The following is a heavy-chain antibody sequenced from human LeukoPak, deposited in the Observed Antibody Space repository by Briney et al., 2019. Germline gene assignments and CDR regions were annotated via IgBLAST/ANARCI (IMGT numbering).Heavy chain of an antibody. J-gene: IGHJ4*02. CDR2: ISSSSSYI. CDR1: GFTFSSYS. D-gene: IGHD4-17*01. V-gene: IGHV3-21*01. CDR3: ARAGGSTVSHSDY. Sequence: SGGSLRLSCAASGFTFSSYSMNWIRQAPGKGLEWVSSISSSSSYIYYADSVKGRFTISKDNAKNSLYLQMNSLRAEDTAVYYCARAGGSTVSHSDYWGQGTLVTVSS.